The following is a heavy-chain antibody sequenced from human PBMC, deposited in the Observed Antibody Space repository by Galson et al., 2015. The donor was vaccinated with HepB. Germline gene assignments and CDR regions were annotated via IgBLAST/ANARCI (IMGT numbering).Heavy chain of an antibody. CDR3: ARDPLYGDYADDSFDI. D-gene: IGHD4-17*01. J-gene: IGHJ3*02. CDR2: INSDGSST. Sequence: SLRLSCAASGFTFSSYWMHWVCQAPGKGLVWVSRINSDGSSTNYADSVKGRFTISRDNAKNTMYLQMNSLRAEDTGVYYCARDPLYGDYADDSFDIWGQGTMVTVSS. V-gene: IGHV3-74*01. CDR1: GFTFSSYW.